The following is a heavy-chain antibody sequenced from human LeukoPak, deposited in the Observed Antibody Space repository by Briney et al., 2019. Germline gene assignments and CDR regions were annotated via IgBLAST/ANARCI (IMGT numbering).Heavy chain of an antibody. V-gene: IGHV1-46*01. CDR3: ARDLLPNYHLGR. CDR1: GYTFTGYY. Sequence: AASVKVSCKASGYTFTGYYMHWVRQAPGQGLEWMGWINPSGGSTSYAQKFQGRVTMTRDTSTSTVYMELSSLRSEDTAVYYCARDLLPNYHLGRWGQGTLVTVSS. CDR2: INPSGGST. J-gene: IGHJ4*02. D-gene: IGHD1-7*01.